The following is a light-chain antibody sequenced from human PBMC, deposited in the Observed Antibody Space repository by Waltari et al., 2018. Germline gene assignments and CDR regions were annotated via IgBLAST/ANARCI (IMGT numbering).Light chain of an antibody. CDR3: QTWGTGIWV. J-gene: IGLJ3*02. CDR1: SGHSSSA. CDR2: LNSDGSH. Sequence: QLVLTQSPSASASLGASVKLTCTLSSGHSSSAIPWHQQQPVKGPRYLMKLNSDGSHTKGDGIPDRFSGPSSVAERYLTISSLQSEDEADYYCQTWGTGIWVFGGGTKLTVL. V-gene: IGLV4-69*01.